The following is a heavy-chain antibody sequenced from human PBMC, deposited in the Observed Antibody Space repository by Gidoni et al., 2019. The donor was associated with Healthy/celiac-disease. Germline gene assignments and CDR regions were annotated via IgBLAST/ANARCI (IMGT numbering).Heavy chain of an antibody. CDR2: IYWNDDK. D-gene: IGHD3-22*01. J-gene: IGHJ6*02. CDR3: ARSYYYDSSGRLYYYDGMDV. V-gene: IGHV2-5*01. CDR1: GFSLSTSGVG. Sequence: QITLKASGPTLVNPTQTLTLTCTFSGFSLSTSGVGVGWIRQPPGKALEWLALIYWNDDKRYSPSLKSRLTITKDTSKNQVVLTMTNMDPVDTATYYCARSYYYDSSGRLYYYDGMDVWGQGTTVTVSS.